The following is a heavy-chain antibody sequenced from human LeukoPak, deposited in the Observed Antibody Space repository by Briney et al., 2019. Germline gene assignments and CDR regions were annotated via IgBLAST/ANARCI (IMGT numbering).Heavy chain of an antibody. CDR3: ATEALRPEYSYDYDS. D-gene: IGHD3-10*01. CDR1: GFTFSNAW. Sequence: GGSLRLSCAASGFTFSNAWMSWVRQAPGKGLEWVGRIKSKTDGGTTDYAPPVKGRFTISRDDSKNTLYLQMNSLKTEDTAVYYCATEALRPEYSYDYDSWGQGTLVTVSS. J-gene: IGHJ4*02. V-gene: IGHV3-15*01. CDR2: IKSKTDGGTT.